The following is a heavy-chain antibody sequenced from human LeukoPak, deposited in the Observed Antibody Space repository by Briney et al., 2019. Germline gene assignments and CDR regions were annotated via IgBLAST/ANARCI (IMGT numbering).Heavy chain of an antibody. CDR2: IYYNGDT. D-gene: IGHD3-16*01. J-gene: IGHJ4*02. V-gene: IGHV4-34*01. CDR1: GGSFSGYY. CDR3: ATYIWARHFEY. Sequence: PSETLSLTCAVYGGSFSGYYWSWIRQPPGKGLEWIGYIYYNGDTNYNPSLKSRVTMSLDTSKYQFSLKLSFVTAADTAVYYCATYIWARHFEYWGQGTPVTVSS.